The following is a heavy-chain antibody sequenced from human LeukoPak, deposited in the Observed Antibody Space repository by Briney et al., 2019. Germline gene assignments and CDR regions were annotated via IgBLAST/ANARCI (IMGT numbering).Heavy chain of an antibody. D-gene: IGHD5-12*01. CDR3: ARGALPTSFDY. Sequence: RGSLRLSCAASGFTFSSYSMNWVRQAPGKGLEWVSSVSSVSGYIYYADSVKGRLTISRDNAKNSLYLQMKSLRAEDTAVYYCARGALPTSFDYWGQGTLVTVSS. J-gene: IGHJ4*02. CDR2: VSSVSGYI. CDR1: GFTFSSYS. V-gene: IGHV3-21*01.